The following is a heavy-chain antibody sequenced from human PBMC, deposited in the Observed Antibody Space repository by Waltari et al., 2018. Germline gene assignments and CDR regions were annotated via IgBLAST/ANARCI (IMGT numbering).Heavy chain of an antibody. D-gene: IGHD4-17*01. Sequence: QVQLQESGPGLVKPSETLSLTCTVSGDPISGTDFYWAWIRQPPGKGLEWIGSIFRNGAAHYNPSLRSRATISVDTSENQFSLNLGSVTAADTAVYYCVRPRTGFGDYAEWGQGTLVTVS. V-gene: IGHV4-39*01. CDR2: IFRNGAA. CDR3: VRPRTGFGDYAE. J-gene: IGHJ4*02. CDR1: GDPISGTDFY.